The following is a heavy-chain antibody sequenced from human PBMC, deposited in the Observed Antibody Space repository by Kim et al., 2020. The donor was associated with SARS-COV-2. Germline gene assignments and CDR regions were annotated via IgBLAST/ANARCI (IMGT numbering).Heavy chain of an antibody. CDR2: ISGGGGDT. CDR1: GFTFSNYA. Sequence: GGSLRLSCAASGFTFSNYAMSWVRQAPGKGLEWVSAISGGGGDTYYADSVKGRFTISRDNSKNTLYLQMNSLRAEDTAVYYCAKRSYFDTSGSHYFDYWGQGTLGTVSS. V-gene: IGHV3-23*01. J-gene: IGHJ4*02. CDR3: AKRSYFDTSGSHYFDY. D-gene: IGHD3-22*01.